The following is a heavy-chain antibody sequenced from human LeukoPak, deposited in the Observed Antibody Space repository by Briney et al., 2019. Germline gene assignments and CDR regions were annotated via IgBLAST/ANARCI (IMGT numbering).Heavy chain of an antibody. D-gene: IGHD1-14*01. V-gene: IGHV3-7*01. Sequence: QPGGSLRLSCAASGFTFSSYWMSWVRQAPGKGLEWVANIKQDGSEKYDVDSVKGRFTISRDNAKNSLYLQMNSLRAEDTAVYYCARVTAYRGYYYYYMDVWGKGTTVTVSS. CDR1: GFTFSSYW. J-gene: IGHJ6*03. CDR3: ARVTAYRGYYYYYMDV. CDR2: IKQDGSEK.